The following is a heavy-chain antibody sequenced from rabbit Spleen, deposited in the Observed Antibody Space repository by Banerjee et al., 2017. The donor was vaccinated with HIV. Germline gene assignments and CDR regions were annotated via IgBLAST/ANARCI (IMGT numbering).Heavy chain of an antibody. D-gene: IGHD7-1*01. Sequence: QEQLEESGGGLVKPEGSLTLTCKASGFDLSSYYYMCWVRQAPGKGLEWIGCISTGDESTDYASWAKGRFTITKTSSTTVTLQMTSLTAADTATYFCARDTGTSFSTYGMDLWGPGTLVTVS. CDR3: ARDTGTSFSTYGMDL. CDR1: GFDLSSYYY. J-gene: IGHJ6*01. V-gene: IGHV1S45*01. CDR2: ISTGDEST.